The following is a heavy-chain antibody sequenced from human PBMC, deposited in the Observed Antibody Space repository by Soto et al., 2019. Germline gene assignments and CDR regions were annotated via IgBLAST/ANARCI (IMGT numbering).Heavy chain of an antibody. J-gene: IGHJ4*02. CDR2: IIPIFDMT. CDR3: ARSLLGDHYDSDGLDS. Sequence: QVQLVQSGTEVKKPGSSVTVSCKASGGPYSKYSISWVRQAPGQGLEWMGRIIPIFDMTNYAQKFQGRVTITEXXXTXXVYMDLSSLRFEDTAVYYCARSLLGDHYDSDGLDSWGQGTLVSVSS. V-gene: IGHV1-69*02. D-gene: IGHD3-22*01. CDR1: GGPYSKYS.